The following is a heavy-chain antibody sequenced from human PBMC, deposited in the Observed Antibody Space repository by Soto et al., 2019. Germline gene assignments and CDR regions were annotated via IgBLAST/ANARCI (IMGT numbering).Heavy chain of an antibody. CDR2: IYYSGST. Sequence: SETLSLTCTVSGGSISGYYWSWIRQPPGKGLEWIGYIYYSGSTNYNPSLKSRVTISVDTSKNQFSLKLSSVTAADTAVYYCARASRLERQVNYYYGMDVWGQGTTVTVSS. J-gene: IGHJ6*02. CDR1: GGSISGYY. CDR3: ARASRLERQVNYYYGMDV. V-gene: IGHV4-59*01. D-gene: IGHD1-1*01.